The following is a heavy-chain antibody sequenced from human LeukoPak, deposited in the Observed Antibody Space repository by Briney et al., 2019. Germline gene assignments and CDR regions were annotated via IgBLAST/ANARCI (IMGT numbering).Heavy chain of an antibody. D-gene: IGHD3-9*01. J-gene: IGHJ4*02. V-gene: IGHV1-3*01. CDR1: GYTFTSYA. CDR3: TSLDMYYDILTGYRY. Sequence: ASVKVSCKASGYTFTSYAMHWVRQAPGQRLEWMGWINAGNGNTKYSQKFQGRVTITRDTSAGTAYMELSSLRSEDTAVYYCTSLDMYYDILTGYRYWGQGTLVTVSS. CDR2: INAGNGNT.